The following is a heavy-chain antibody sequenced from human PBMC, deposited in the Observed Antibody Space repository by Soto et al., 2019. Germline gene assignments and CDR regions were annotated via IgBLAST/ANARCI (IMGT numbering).Heavy chain of an antibody. J-gene: IGHJ4*02. CDR3: TTAHYDIFTGYYFDS. CDR1: GLSLSKAW. CDR2: IKSKTDGGTT. Sequence: GWLFLTSAAQGLSLSKAWLWWFSREQGKGLEWVGRIKSKTDGGTTDYAAPVKGRFTISRDDSKNTLYLQMNSLKTEDTDVYYWTTAHYDIFTGYYFDSWGQGNLVTVSS. D-gene: IGHD3-9*01. V-gene: IGHV3-15*01.